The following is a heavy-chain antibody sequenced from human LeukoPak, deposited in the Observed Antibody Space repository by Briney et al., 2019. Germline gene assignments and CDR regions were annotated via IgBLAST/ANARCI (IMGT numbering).Heavy chain of an antibody. V-gene: IGHV1-2*02. D-gene: IGHD6-19*01. Sequence: GASVKVSCKASGYTFTGYYMHWVRQAPGQGLEWMGWINANSGATSYAQKFQGRATMTRDTSISTAYMEINRLISDDTAVYYCVRDQATSGWYGDYWGQGTLVTISS. CDR3: VRDQATSGWYGDY. J-gene: IGHJ4*02. CDR1: GYTFTGYY. CDR2: INANSGAT.